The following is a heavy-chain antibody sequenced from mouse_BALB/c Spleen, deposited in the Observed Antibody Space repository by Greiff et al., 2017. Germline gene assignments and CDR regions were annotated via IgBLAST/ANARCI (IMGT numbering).Heavy chain of an antibody. CDR3: ARDQGYYGSSYGYWYFDV. CDR2: IWAGGST. CDR1: GFSLTSYG. J-gene: IGHJ1*01. Sequence: VQLQQSGPGLVAPSQSLSITCTVSGFSLTSYGVHWVRQPPGKGLEWLGVIWAGGSTNYNSALMSRLSISKDNSKSQVFLKMNSLQTDDTAMYYCARDQGYYGSSYGYWYFDVWGAGTTVTVSS. V-gene: IGHV2-9*02. D-gene: IGHD1-1*01.